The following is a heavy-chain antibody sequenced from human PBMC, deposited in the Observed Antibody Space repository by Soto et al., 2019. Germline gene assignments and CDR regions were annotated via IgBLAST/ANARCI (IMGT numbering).Heavy chain of an antibody. D-gene: IGHD6-19*01. Sequence: LRLSCAASGFTFSSYAMSWVRQAPGKGLEWVSAISGSGGSTYYADSVKGRFTISRDNSKNTLYLQMNSLRAEDTAVYYCAKDRYSSGLFDPWGQGTLVTVSS. CDR1: GFTFSSYA. CDR2: ISGSGGST. CDR3: AKDRYSSGLFDP. V-gene: IGHV3-23*01. J-gene: IGHJ5*02.